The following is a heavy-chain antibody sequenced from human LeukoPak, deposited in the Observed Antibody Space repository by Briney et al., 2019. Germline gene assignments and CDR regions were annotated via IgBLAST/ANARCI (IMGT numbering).Heavy chain of an antibody. D-gene: IGHD3-22*01. CDR3: ARPGYYYDSSGLVSAVWFDP. J-gene: IGHJ5*02. Sequence: PSETLSLTCTVSGGSISSSSYYWGWIRQPPGKGLEWIGSMYYSGSTYYNPSLKSRVTIFVDTSKNQFSLKLSSVTAADTAVYYCARPGYYYDSSGLVSAVWFDPWGQGTLVTVSS. CDR1: GGSISSSSYY. CDR2: MYYSGST. V-gene: IGHV4-39*01.